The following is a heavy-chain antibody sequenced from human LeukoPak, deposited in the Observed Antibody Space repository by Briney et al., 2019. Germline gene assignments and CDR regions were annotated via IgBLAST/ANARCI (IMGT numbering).Heavy chain of an antibody. CDR3: ARGRGWTQPTNYGSGSYVGSWFDP. V-gene: IGHV4-31*03. Sequence: SETLSLTCTVSGGSISSGGYYWSWIRQHPGKGLEWIGYIYYSGSTYYNPSLKSRVTISVDTSKNQFSLKLSSVTAADTAVYYCARGRGWTQPTNYGSGSYVGSWFDPWGQGTLVTVSS. CDR1: GGSISSGGYY. J-gene: IGHJ5*02. D-gene: IGHD3-10*01. CDR2: IYYSGST.